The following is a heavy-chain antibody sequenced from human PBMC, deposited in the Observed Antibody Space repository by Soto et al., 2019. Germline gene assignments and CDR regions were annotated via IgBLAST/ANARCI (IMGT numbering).Heavy chain of an antibody. D-gene: IGHD6-6*01. CDR3: ARRGIAAREYYYYYGMDV. CDR2: IYPGDSDT. CDR1: GYSFTSYW. Sequence: GESLKISCKGSGYSFTSYWIGWVRQMPGKGLEWMGIIYPGDSDTRYSPSFQGQVTISADKSISTAYLQWSSLKASDTAMYYCARRGIAAREYYYYYGMDVWGQGTTVTVS. V-gene: IGHV5-51*01. J-gene: IGHJ6*02.